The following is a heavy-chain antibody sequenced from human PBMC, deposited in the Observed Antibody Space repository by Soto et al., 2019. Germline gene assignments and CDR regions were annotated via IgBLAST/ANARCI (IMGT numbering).Heavy chain of an antibody. CDR1: GYTFTAYY. Sequence: QVQLVQSGAEVKEPGASVRVSCKASGYTFTAYYMHWVRQAPGQGLEWMGWINPRNGATNYAQKYQGRVTKTRDTSLSTAYMELSSLVSDDTAVYYCARHPPPGLYYYAMDVWGRGTTVIVSS. J-gene: IGHJ6*02. V-gene: IGHV1-2*02. CDR3: ARHPPPGLYYYAMDV. CDR2: INPRNGAT.